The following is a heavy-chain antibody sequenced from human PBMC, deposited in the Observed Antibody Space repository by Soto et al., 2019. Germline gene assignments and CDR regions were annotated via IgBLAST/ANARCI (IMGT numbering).Heavy chain of an antibody. D-gene: IGHD7-27*01. CDR3: ARDSAALGIGGGLDS. Sequence: QVQLQESGPGLVKPSETLSLTCTVSGGSISTYYWSWIRQSPGKGLEWIGYIYHTGGAIYNPSLKRRVTMSVDMSKNQFPLKLSSATAADTAVYYCARDSAALGIGGGLDSWGQGTLVTVSS. J-gene: IGHJ4*02. V-gene: IGHV4-59*01. CDR1: GGSISTYY. CDR2: IYHTGGA.